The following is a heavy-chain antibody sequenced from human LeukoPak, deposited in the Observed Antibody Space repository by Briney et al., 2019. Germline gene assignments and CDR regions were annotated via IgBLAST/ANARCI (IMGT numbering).Heavy chain of an antibody. CDR3: AHFKGGSFDF. CDR1: GGSISSSSYY. Sequence: SETLSLTCTVSGGSISSSSYYWGWIRQPPGKGLEWIGSIYYSGNTYYNPSLKSRVTISVDTSKNQFSLKLTSVTAADTAVYYCAHFKGGSFDFWGQGTMVTVSS. D-gene: IGHD1-26*01. CDR2: IYYSGNT. J-gene: IGHJ3*01. V-gene: IGHV4-39*01.